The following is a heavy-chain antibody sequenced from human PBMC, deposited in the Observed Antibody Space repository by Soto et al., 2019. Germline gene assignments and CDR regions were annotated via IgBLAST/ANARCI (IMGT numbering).Heavy chain of an antibody. D-gene: IGHD1-26*01. Sequence: QVQLVQSGAEVKKPGASVKVSCKASGYTFTSYDINWVRQATGQGLEWMGWMNPNSGNTGYAQKFQGRVTMTRNTSISTADMELRSLRSEDTAVYYCARGRHIVGATIAGYWGQGTLVTVSS. CDR3: ARGRHIVGATIAGY. CDR1: GYTFTSYD. CDR2: MNPNSGNT. J-gene: IGHJ4*02. V-gene: IGHV1-8*01.